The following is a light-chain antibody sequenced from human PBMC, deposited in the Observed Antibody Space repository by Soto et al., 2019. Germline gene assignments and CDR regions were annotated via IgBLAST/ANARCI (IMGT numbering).Light chain of an antibody. Sequence: DIQMTQSPSSLSASVGDRVTITCRARQSIRSYLNWYHQKPGKTPQLLIYGASNLQSGAPSRFTGSGSGTHFTLTISSLQAEDFSTYYCQQSYTTPYTFGQGTKLEIK. CDR1: QSIRSY. V-gene: IGKV1-39*01. J-gene: IGKJ2*01. CDR3: QQSYTTPYT. CDR2: GAS.